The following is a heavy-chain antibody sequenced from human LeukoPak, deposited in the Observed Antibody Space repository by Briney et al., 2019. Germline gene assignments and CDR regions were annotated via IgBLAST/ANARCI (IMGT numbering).Heavy chain of an antibody. CDR2: IYYSGST. Sequence: ASETLSLTCTVSGGSINRDYWSWIRQPPGKELEWIGYIYYSGSTNYNPSLRSRATISVDTSKNQFSLKLTSVTAADTAVYYCATHSGSSSYYFNYWGQGTLVTVSS. J-gene: IGHJ4*02. V-gene: IGHV4-59*01. D-gene: IGHD1-26*01. CDR1: GGSINRDY. CDR3: ATHSGSSSYYFNY.